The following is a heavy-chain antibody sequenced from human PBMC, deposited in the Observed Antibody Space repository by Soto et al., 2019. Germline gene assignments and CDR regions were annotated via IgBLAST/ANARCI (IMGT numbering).Heavy chain of an antibody. CDR1: GFTFNTFA. D-gene: IGHD2-15*01. CDR2: LSGSGSLY. V-gene: IGHV3-23*01. J-gene: IGHJ4*02. Sequence: EVLLLESGGGLVQPGGSLRLSCAASGFTFNTFAMTWVRQAPGKGLEWVSALSGSGSLYYYADSVKGRFTISRDNSKNTMYLQMNNLRVDETAVYVCARDRGGALDSWGQGNLVSVYS. CDR3: ARDRGGALDS.